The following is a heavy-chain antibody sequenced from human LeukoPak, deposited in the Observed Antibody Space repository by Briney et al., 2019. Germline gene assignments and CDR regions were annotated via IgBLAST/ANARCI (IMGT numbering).Heavy chain of an antibody. CDR1: GGTFSSYA. D-gene: IGHD3-3*01. CDR3: ARERLSHDFWSGYLDY. J-gene: IGHJ4*02. V-gene: IGHV1-69*05. Sequence: ASVKVSRKASGGTFSSYAISWVRQAPGQGLEWMGGIIPIFGTANYAQKFQGRVTITTDESTSTAYMELSSLRSEDTAVYYCARERLSHDFWSGYLDYWGQGTLVTVSS. CDR2: IIPIFGTA.